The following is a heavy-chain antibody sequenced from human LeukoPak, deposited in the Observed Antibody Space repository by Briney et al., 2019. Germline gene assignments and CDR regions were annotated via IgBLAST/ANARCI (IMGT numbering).Heavy chain of an antibody. CDR3: ARNPTLQLWLPEARFDP. V-gene: IGHV1-2*02. CDR2: INPHSGGT. J-gene: IGHJ5*02. CDR1: GGTFSSYA. D-gene: IGHD5-18*01. Sequence: ASVKVSCKASGGTFSSYAISWVRQAPGQGLEWMGWINPHSGGTNSAQKFQGRVTMTRDMSINTAYLELSRLRSDDTAVYYCARNPTLQLWLPEARFDPWGQGTLVTVSS.